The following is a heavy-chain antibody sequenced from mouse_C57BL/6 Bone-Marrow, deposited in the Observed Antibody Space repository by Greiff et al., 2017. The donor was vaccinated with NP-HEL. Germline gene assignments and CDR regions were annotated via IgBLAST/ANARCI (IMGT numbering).Heavy chain of an antibody. CDR2: IDPENGDT. CDR1: GFNIKDDY. J-gene: IGHJ4*01. CDR3: STENYYGCAMDY. D-gene: IGHD2-1*01. Sequence: VQLQQSGAELVRPGASVKLSCTASGFNIKDDYMHWVKQRPEQGLEWIGWIDPENGDTEYASKFQGKATITADTSSNPASLPLSSLTSEDTAVYYCSTENYYGCAMDYWGQGTSVTVSS. V-gene: IGHV14-4*01.